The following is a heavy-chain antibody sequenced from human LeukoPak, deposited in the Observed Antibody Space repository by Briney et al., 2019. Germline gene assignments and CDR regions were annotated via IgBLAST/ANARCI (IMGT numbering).Heavy chain of an antibody. Sequence: ASVKVSCKASGYTFTGYYIHWVRQAPGQGLEWLGWINPNAGDTKYAQKFQGRVTVTRDTSISTAYMELSGLRSDDTAVYYCVTSSAVGGAQRAFDYWGQGTLVTVSS. CDR3: VTSSAVGGAQRAFDY. J-gene: IGHJ4*02. V-gene: IGHV1-2*02. D-gene: IGHD3-10*01. CDR2: INPNAGDT. CDR1: GYTFTGYY.